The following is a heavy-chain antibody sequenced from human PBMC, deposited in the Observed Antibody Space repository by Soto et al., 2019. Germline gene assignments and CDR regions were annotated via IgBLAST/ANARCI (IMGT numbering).Heavy chain of an antibody. Sequence: GGSLRLSCAASEFPFSIFAMGWVRQAPGKGLEWVSGVGGSNDDTHYADSVKGRFTISRDNSKNTLFLQMNSLRAEDTAVYYCAKDRVNHNSVWDPFDIWGQGTMVTVS. D-gene: IGHD1-20*01. V-gene: IGHV3-23*01. J-gene: IGHJ3*02. CDR3: AKDRVNHNSVWDPFDI. CDR1: EFPFSIFA. CDR2: VGGSNDDT.